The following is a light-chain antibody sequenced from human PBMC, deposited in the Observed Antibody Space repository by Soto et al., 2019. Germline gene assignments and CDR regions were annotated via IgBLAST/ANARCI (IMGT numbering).Light chain of an antibody. V-gene: IGKV3-20*01. CDR2: ATS. CDR3: QQYHTSPLLT. CDR1: QKINTRY. Sequence: EIVLTQFPGSLSLSPGERVTLSCRASQKINTRYLAWYQQRPGQPPRLLIFATSSRATGIPDRFFGSGSGTDFSLTISRLEPEDFAVYYCQQYHTSPLLTFGGGTRVEIK. J-gene: IGKJ4*01.